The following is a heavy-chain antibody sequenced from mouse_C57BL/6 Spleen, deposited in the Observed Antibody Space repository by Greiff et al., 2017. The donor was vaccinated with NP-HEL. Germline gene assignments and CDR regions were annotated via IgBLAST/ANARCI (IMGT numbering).Heavy chain of an antibody. V-gene: IGHV5-16*01. CDR2: INYDGSST. D-gene: IGHD1-1*01. CDR1: GFTFSDYY. CDR3: ARAITTVVGRYFDV. Sequence: EVKVVESEGGLVQPGSSMKLSCTASGFTFSDYYMAWVRQVPEKGLEWVANINYDGSSTYYLDSLKSRFIISRDNAKNILYLQMSSLKSEDTATYYCARAITTVVGRYFDVWGTGTTVTVSS. J-gene: IGHJ1*03.